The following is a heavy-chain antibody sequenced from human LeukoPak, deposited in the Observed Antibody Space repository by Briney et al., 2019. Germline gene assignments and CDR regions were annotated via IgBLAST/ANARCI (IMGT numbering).Heavy chain of an antibody. V-gene: IGHV3-30*02. CDR1: GFTFGSYA. D-gene: IGHD4-23*01. CDR3: AKGNYGGDGY. Sequence: GGSLRLSCAASGFTFGSYAMSWVRQAPGMGLEWVAVIRSDGNTKYYADSVKGRFTISRDNSKNTVYLQMSSLRAEDTAVYYCAKGNYGGDGYWGQGTLVTVSS. J-gene: IGHJ4*02. CDR2: IRSDGNTK.